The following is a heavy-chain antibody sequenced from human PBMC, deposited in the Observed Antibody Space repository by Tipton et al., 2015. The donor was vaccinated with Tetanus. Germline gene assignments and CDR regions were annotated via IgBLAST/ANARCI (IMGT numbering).Heavy chain of an antibody. D-gene: IGHD6-13*01. CDR2: VDDSGRT. Sequence: TLSLTCAVYGGALSRYYWTWIRQPPGKGLEWIGEVDDSGRTNDSPSLKSRVTISLDTSKNEFSLTLSSVTAADTALYYCARGTWLYTSPYHRHWLYPWGQGTLVTVSS. CDR1: GGALSRYY. V-gene: IGHV4-34*01. J-gene: IGHJ5*02. CDR3: ARGTWLYTSPYHRHWLYP.